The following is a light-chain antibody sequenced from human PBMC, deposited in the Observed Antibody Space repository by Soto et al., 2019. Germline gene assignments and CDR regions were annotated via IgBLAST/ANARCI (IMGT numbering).Light chain of an antibody. J-gene: IGKJ1*01. CDR2: AAS. CDR1: QSVSSY. V-gene: IGKV3-20*01. CDR3: QQYGSSPKT. Sequence: EIVLTQSPATLSLSPGERATLSCRASQSVSSYLAWYQQTPGQAPRLLIYAASTRATGIPDRFSGSGSGTDFTLTISRLEPEDFAVYYCQQYGSSPKTFSQGTKVDI.